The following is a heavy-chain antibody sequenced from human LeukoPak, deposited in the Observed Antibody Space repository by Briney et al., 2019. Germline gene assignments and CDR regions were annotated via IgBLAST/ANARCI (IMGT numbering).Heavy chain of an antibody. CDR2: MNPNSGNT. J-gene: IGHJ4*02. CDR3: ARGRAASIAVAWG. Sequence: GASVKVSCKASGYTLTSCDINWVRQATGQGLEWMAWMNPNSGNTGYAQKFQGRVTMTRNTSISTAYMELSSLTSEDTAVYYCARGRAASIAVAWGWGQRTPVTVSS. CDR1: GYTLTSCD. D-gene: IGHD6-19*01. V-gene: IGHV1-8*01.